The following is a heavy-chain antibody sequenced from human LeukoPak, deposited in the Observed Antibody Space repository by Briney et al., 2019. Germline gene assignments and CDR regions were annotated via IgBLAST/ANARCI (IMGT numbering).Heavy chain of an antibody. Sequence: GASVKVSCKASGYTFTGYYMHWVRQAPGQGLEWMGWINPNSGGTNYVQKFQGRVTMTRDTSISTAYMELSRLRSDDTAVYYCARARSLGIHYYFDYWGQGTLVTVSS. CDR1: GYTFTGYY. CDR2: INPNSGGT. CDR3: ARARSLGIHYYFDY. J-gene: IGHJ4*02. V-gene: IGHV1-2*02. D-gene: IGHD1-26*01.